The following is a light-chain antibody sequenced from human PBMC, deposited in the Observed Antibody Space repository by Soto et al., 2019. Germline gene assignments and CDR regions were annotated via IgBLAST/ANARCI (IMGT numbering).Light chain of an antibody. Sequence: DIKMTQSPSTLSASVGDRVTIPSRASQSISSWLAWYQQKPGKAPKLLIYKASSLESGVPSRFSGSGSGTEFTLTISSLQPDYFATYDCQHYNCYPLTFSGGTKVEIK. CDR1: QSISSW. J-gene: IGKJ4*01. CDR3: QHYNCYPLT. V-gene: IGKV1-5*03. CDR2: KAS.